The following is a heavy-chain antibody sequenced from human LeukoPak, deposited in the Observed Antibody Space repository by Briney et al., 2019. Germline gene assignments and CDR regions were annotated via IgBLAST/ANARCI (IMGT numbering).Heavy chain of an antibody. Sequence: GGSLRLSCAASGFTFSSYGMHWVRQAPGKGLEWVAVIWYDGSNKYYADSVKGRFTISRDNSKNTLYLQMNSLRAEDTAVYYCATRGGWLQSTFDYWGQGTLVTVSS. CDR2: IWYDGSNK. V-gene: IGHV3-33*01. D-gene: IGHD5-24*01. CDR1: GFTFSSYG. CDR3: ATRGGWLQSTFDY. J-gene: IGHJ4*02.